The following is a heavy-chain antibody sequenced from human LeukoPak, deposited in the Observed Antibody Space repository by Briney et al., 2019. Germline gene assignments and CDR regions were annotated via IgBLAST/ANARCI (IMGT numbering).Heavy chain of an antibody. Sequence: PGGSLRLSCAASGFNFDDYAMHWVRHAPGKGLEWVSGISWNSGSIGYGDSVKGRFTISRDNAKNTLYLHMNSLRAEDTALYYCAKDSSPTGHYYYYAMDLWGQGTTVTVSS. V-gene: IGHV3-9*01. CDR2: ISWNSGSI. CDR3: AKDSSPTGHYYYYAMDL. D-gene: IGHD1-14*01. CDR1: GFNFDDYA. J-gene: IGHJ6*02.